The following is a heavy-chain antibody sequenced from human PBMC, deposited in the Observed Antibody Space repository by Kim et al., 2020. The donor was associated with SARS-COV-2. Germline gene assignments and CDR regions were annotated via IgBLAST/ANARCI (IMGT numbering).Heavy chain of an antibody. CDR3: AKSTGITMIVVVIIDA. CDR1: GGSISSSSYY. V-gene: IGHV4-39*07. D-gene: IGHD3-22*01. J-gene: IGHJ3*01. Sequence: SETLSLTCTVSGGSISSSSYYWGWIRQPPGKGLEWIGSIYYSGSTYYNPSLKSRVTISVDTSKNQFSLKLSSVTAADTAVYYCAKSTGITMIVVVIIDA. CDR2: IYYSGST.